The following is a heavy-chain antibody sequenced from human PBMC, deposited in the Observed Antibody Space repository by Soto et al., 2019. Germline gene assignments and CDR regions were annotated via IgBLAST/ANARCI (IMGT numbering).Heavy chain of an antibody. CDR3: ARGQRLDWLLYPVDYYGMDV. CDR1: GFTFSSYA. D-gene: IGHD3-9*01. Sequence: PGGSLRLSCAASGFTFSSYAMHWVRQAPGKGLEWVAVISYDGSNKYYADSVKGRFTISRDNSKNTLYLQMNSLRAEDTAVYYCARGQRLDWLLYPVDYYGMDVWGQGTTVTVSS. CDR2: ISYDGSNK. V-gene: IGHV3-30-3*01. J-gene: IGHJ6*02.